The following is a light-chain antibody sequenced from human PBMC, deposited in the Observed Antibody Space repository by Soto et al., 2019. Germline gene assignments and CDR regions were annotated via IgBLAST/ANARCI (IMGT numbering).Light chain of an antibody. V-gene: IGKV3D-20*02. Sequence: EMVLTQSPGTLSLSPGKRATLSCRASQSISSSYLAWYQQRPGQAPRLLIYGASSRATGIPDRFSGSGSGTDFTLTISGLEPEDFAVYYCQQRNNWPWTFGQGTKVDIK. J-gene: IGKJ1*01. CDR2: GAS. CDR3: QQRNNWPWT. CDR1: QSISSSY.